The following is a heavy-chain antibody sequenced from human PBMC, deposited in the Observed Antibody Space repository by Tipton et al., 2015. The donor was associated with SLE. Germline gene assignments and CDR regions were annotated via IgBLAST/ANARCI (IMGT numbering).Heavy chain of an antibody. D-gene: IGHD6-19*01. CDR3: ASEILRDYGSAWGPDY. CDR1: GGSIRSGGYY. J-gene: IGHJ4*02. V-gene: IGHV4-39*07. Sequence: GLVKPSETLTLTCTVSGGSIRSGGYYWGWIRQPPGKGLEWIGRIYYRGGTHYNPSLRSRVTVSVDRSRNQFSLILTSVTAADTAVYYCASEILRDYGSAWGPDYWGQGTLVTVSS. CDR2: IYYRGGT.